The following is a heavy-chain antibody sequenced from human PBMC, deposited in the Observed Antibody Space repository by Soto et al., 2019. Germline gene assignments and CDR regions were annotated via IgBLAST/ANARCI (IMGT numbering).Heavy chain of an antibody. CDR3: ARGYLLWFGELGMDV. V-gene: IGHV3-64*01. CDR2: ISSNGGST. CDR1: GFTFSSYA. J-gene: IGHJ6*02. Sequence: GGSLRLSCAASGFTFSSYAMHWVRQAPGKGLEYVSAISSNGGSTYYANSVKGRFTISRDNSKNTLYLQMGSLRAEDMAVYYCARGYLLWFGELGMDVWGQGTTVTVSS. D-gene: IGHD3-10*01.